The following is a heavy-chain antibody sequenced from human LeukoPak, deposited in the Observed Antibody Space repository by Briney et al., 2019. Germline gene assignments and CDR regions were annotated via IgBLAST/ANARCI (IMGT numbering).Heavy chain of an antibody. CDR2: IGTAGDT. D-gene: IGHD4-23*01. Sequence: PGGSLRLSCAASGFPFSSYDIHWVRQATGKGLKWGSSIGTAGDTYYPGSVKGRFTISRENAKNSLYLQMNSLRAGDTAVYYCARGVDIWGNSAPFDYWGQGTLVTVSS. V-gene: IGHV3-13*01. J-gene: IGHJ4*02. CDR1: GFPFSSYD. CDR3: ARGVDIWGNSAPFDY.